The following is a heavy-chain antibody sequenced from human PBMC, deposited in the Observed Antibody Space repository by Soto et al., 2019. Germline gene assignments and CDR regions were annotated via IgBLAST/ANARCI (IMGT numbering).Heavy chain of an antibody. CDR2: ISYDGSNK. CDR3: ARESVGAILA. V-gene: IGHV3-30-3*01. CDR1: GFPFSSYA. Sequence: QVQLVESGGGVVQPGRSLRLSCAASGFPFSSYAMYWVRQAPGKGLEWVAVISYDGSNKYYADSVKGRFTISRDNSKNMLYLQRTGLRAEDTAVYYCARESVGAILAWGKGTLVTVS. J-gene: IGHJ5*02. D-gene: IGHD1-26*01.